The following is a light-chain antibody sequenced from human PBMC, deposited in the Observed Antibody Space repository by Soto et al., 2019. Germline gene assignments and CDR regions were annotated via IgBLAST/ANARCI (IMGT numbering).Light chain of an antibody. J-gene: IGLJ1*01. CDR2: DVR. Sequence: QSVLTQRASVSGSPGQSITISCTGTSSDVGGSDYVAWYQQHPGKAPKLMVYDVRFRPSGVSDRFSGSKSADVASLTISGLQPEDEADYYCYSYASGSTYVFGTGTKVTVL. CDR3: YSYASGSTYV. V-gene: IGLV2-14*03. CDR1: SSDVGGSDY.